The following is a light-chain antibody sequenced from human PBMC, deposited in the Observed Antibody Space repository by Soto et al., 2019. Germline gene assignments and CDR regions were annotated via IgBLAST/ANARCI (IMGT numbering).Light chain of an antibody. CDR2: GNN. V-gene: IGLV1-40*01. Sequence: QSVLTQPPSVSGAPGQRVIISCTGSSSNFGAGYAVHWYQQLPGTAPKLLIYGNNNRPSGVPDRFSGSKSGTSASLAITGLQVEDEADYYCQSYDSSLNYVFGSGTKVTVL. J-gene: IGLJ1*01. CDR1: SSNFGAGYA. CDR3: QSYDSSLNYV.